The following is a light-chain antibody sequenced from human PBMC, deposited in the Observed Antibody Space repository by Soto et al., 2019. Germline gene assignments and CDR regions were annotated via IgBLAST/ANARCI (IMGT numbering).Light chain of an antibody. J-gene: IGLJ1*01. CDR2: EVN. CDR3: LSHSGSSNV. V-gene: IGLV2-8*01. Sequence: QSVLTQPPSASGSPGQSVAISCTGTSRDVGASDYVSWYQQHSGKAPKLLLYEVNKRPSVVPDRFSGSKSGNTASLTVSALQADDEADYYCLSHSGSSNVLGTGTKLTVL. CDR1: SRDVGASDY.